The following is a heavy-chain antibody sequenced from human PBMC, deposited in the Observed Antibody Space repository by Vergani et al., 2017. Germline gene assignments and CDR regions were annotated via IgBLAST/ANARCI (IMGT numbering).Heavy chain of an antibody. CDR2: IRHDGIT. CDR3: AREGYCTNGVCFTLFDV. J-gene: IGHJ4*02. Sequence: QAQLQQWGAGLLKPSETLSLTCAIYGGSFNDYWWTWIRQPPGKGLEWIGEIRHDGITHYSPSLKSRVTISIDTSTHQFSLTLRSVTAADPAVYYCAREGYCTNGVCFTLFDVWGQGALVTVSS. CDR1: GGSFNDYW. V-gene: IGHV4-34*01. D-gene: IGHD2-8*01.